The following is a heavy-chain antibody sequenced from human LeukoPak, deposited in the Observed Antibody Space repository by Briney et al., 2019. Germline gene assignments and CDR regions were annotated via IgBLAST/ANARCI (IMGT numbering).Heavy chain of an antibody. CDR1: GGSISSYY. CDR3: ARDHRWEPAGAYYYYGMDV. V-gene: IGHV4-59*01. CDR2: IYYSGST. J-gene: IGHJ6*02. D-gene: IGHD1-26*01. Sequence: PSETLSLTCTVSGGSISSYYWSWIRQPPGNGLEWIGYIYYSGSTTYNPSLKSRVTISVDTSKNQFSLKLSSVTAADTAVYYCARDHRWEPAGAYYYYGMDVWGQGTTVTVSS.